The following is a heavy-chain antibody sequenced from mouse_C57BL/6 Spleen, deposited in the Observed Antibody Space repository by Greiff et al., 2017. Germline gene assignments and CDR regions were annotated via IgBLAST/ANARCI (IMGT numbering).Heavy chain of an antibody. V-gene: IGHV1-76*01. CDR3: ARSLYDGYPFAY. CDR1: GYTFTDYY. D-gene: IGHD2-3*01. CDR2: IYPGSGNT. J-gene: IGHJ3*01. Sequence: VQLQQSGAELVRPGASVKLSCKASGYTFTDYYINWVKQRPGQGLEWIARIYPGSGNTYYNEKFKGKATLTAEKSSSTAYMQLSSLTSEDSAVYFCARSLYDGYPFAYWGQGTLVTVSA.